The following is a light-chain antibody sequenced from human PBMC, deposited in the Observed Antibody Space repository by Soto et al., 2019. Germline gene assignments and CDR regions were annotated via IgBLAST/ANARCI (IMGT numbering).Light chain of an antibody. CDR2: YND. CDR1: NSNIGSNA. Sequence: QPVLTQSPSVSGAPRQSVNISCSGNNSNIGSNAVHWYQQLPGKAPKLLMYYNDMLPSGVSDRFSGSKSGTSASLAISGLQSEDEGDYYFATWDDRLTAWVFGGGTKVTVL. CDR3: ATWDDRLTAWV. J-gene: IGLJ3*02. V-gene: IGLV1-36*01.